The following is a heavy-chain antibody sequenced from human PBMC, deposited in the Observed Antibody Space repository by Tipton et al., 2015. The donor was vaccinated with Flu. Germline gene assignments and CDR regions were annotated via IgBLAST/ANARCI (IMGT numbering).Heavy chain of an antibody. CDR1: GGSISSYY. D-gene: IGHD1-26*01. CDR2: IYYSGST. CDR3: ARALGSYANWFDP. J-gene: IGHJ5*02. V-gene: IGHV4-59*01. Sequence: TLSLTCTVSGGSISSYYWSWIRQPPGKGLEWIGYIYYSGSTNYNPSLKSRVTISVGTSKNQFSLKLSSVTAADTAVYYCARALGSYANWFDPWGQGTLVTVSS.